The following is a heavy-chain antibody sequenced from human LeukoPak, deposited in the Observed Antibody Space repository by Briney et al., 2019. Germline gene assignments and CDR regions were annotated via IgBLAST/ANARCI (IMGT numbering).Heavy chain of an antibody. Sequence: ASVKVSCKASGYTFTSYYMHWVRQAPGQGLEWMGIINPSGGSTSYAQKFQGRVTMTRDTSTSTVYMELSSLRSEDTAVYYCARVKYDFWSGYYESNWFDPWGQGTLVTVSS. J-gene: IGHJ5*02. CDR3: ARVKYDFWSGYYESNWFDP. CDR2: INPSGGST. D-gene: IGHD3-3*01. V-gene: IGHV1-46*01. CDR1: GYTFTSYY.